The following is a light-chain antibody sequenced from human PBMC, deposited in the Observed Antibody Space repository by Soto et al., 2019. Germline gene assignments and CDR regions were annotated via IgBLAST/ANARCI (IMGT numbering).Light chain of an antibody. J-gene: IGLJ1*01. CDR2: EVS. CDR3: SSYTSSSTSV. CDR1: SSNVGDYNY. Sequence: QSALTQPASVSGSPGQSITIPCTRTSSNVGDYNYVSWYQQHPGKAPKLMIFEVSNRPSGVSNRFSGSKSGNTASLTISGVQPEDEADYYCSSYTSSSTSVFGTGTKLNVL. V-gene: IGLV2-14*01.